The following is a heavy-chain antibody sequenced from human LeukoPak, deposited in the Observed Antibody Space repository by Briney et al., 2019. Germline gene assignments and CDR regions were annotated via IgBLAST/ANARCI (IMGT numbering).Heavy chain of an antibody. CDR3: AKGYCRGNSCYDDRGAFDY. CDR1: GYSIGSNYY. V-gene: IGHV4-38-2*02. CDR2: IYHSGST. D-gene: IGHD2-2*01. J-gene: IGHJ4*02. Sequence: PSETLSLTCTVSGYSIGSNYYWGWIRQPPGKGLEWIGSIYHSGSTYYNPSLKSRVTISVDTSKNQFSLKLSSVTAADTAVYYCAKGYCRGNSCYDDRGAFDYWGQGTLVTVSS.